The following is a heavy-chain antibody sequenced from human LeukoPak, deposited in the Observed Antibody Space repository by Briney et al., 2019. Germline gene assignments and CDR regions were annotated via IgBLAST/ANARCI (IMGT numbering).Heavy chain of an antibody. J-gene: IGHJ4*02. CDR1: GGSISSSNW. D-gene: IGHD3-10*01. CDR2: IYHSGST. CDR3: ARRAVRGVEGY. V-gene: IGHV4-4*02. Sequence: PSETLSLTCAVSGGSISSSNWWSWVRQPPGKGLEWIGEIYHSGSTNYNPSLKGRVTISVDKSKNQFSLKLSSVTAADTAVYYCARRAVRGVEGYWGQGTLVTVSS.